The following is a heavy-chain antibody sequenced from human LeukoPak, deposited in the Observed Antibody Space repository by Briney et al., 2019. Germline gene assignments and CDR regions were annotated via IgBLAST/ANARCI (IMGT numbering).Heavy chain of an antibody. CDR2: VYISGST. V-gene: IGHV4-59*01. J-gene: IGHJ4*02. D-gene: IGHD3-10*01. CDR1: GGSISTYY. CDR3: AREGTIGGYGSGGSFDY. Sequence: SETLSLTCTVSGGSISTYYWSWIRQPPGKRLEWIGYVYISGSTNFNPSLKSRVTMSVDTSKNQFSLKIISVTAADTAVYYCAREGTIGGYGSGGSFDYWGQGTLVTVSS.